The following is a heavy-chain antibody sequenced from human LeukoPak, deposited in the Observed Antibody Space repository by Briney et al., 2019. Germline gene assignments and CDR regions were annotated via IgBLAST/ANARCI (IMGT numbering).Heavy chain of an antibody. V-gene: IGHV3-13*01. CDR1: GFTFSSCD. CDR2: IGTAGDT. Sequence: SGGSLRLSCAASGFTFSSCDMHWVRQATGKGLEWVSAIGTAGDTYYPGSVKGRFTISRENAKNSLYLQRNSLRAGDTAVYYCARAKGPWRFDYWGQGTLVTVSS. CDR3: ARAKGPWRFDY. D-gene: IGHD1-1*01. J-gene: IGHJ4*02.